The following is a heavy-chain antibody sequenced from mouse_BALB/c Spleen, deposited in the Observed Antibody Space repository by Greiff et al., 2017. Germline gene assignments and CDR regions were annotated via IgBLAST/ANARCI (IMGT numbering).Heavy chain of an antibody. CDR3: DTATGFAY. CDR1: GFNIKDYY. CDR2: IDPENGNT. J-gene: IGHJ3*01. V-gene: IGHV14-1*02. D-gene: IGHD1-1*01. Sequence: VQLQQSGAELVRPGALVKLSCKASGFNIKDYYMHWVKQRPEQGLEWIGWIDPENGNTIYEPKFQGKASITADTSYNTAYLQLSSLTSEDTAVYYCDTATGFAYWGQGTLVTVSA.